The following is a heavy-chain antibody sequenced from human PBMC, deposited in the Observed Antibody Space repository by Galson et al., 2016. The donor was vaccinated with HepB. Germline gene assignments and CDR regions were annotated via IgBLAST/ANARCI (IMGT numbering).Heavy chain of an antibody. D-gene: IGHD3-10*01. CDR1: GFSLSTSGMC. V-gene: IGHV2-70*01. CDR2: IDWDDDK. Sequence: PALVKPTQTLTLTCTFSGFSLSTSGMCVSWIRQPPGKALEWLALIDWDDDKFYNRSLKTRLTISKDTSKNQVVVTMTNMDPVGTATYYCARTSDEYFYGSGSYYLDYWGQGTLVTVSS. J-gene: IGHJ4*02. CDR3: ARTSDEYFYGSGSYYLDY.